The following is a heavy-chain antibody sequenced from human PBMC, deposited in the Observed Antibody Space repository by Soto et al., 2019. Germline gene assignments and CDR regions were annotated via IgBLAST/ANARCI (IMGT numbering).Heavy chain of an antibody. CDR3: ARASSEYYYDSSGYYLHQYYFDY. Sequence: SLTCTVSGGSISSYYWSWIRQPPGKGLEWIGYIYYSGSTNYNPSLKSRVTISVDTSKNQFSLKLSSVTAADTAVYYCARASSEYYYDSSGYYLHQYYFDYWGQGTLVTVSS. J-gene: IGHJ4*02. D-gene: IGHD3-22*01. CDR1: GGSISSYY. V-gene: IGHV4-59*01. CDR2: IYYSGST.